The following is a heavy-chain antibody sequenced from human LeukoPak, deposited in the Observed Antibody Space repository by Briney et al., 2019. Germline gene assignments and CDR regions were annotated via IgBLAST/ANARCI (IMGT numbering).Heavy chain of an antibody. CDR2: IYYSDST. CDR1: GGFISISSYY. Sequence: TSETLSLICTVSGGFISISSYYWGWIRQPPGKGLEWIGSIYYSDSTHDHWSLKSRISISVVTSKIQFSLKLSSVTDADTDVYYCARHWRVRITDNWFDPWGQGTLVTVSS. CDR3: ARHWRVRITDNWFDP. J-gene: IGHJ5*02. V-gene: IGHV4-39*01. D-gene: IGHD1-14*01.